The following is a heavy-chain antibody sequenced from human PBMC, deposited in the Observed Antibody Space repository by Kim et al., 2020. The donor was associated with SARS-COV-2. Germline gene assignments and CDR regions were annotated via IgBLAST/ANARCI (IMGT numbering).Heavy chain of an antibody. Sequence: GSTNLNPSLKSRLMMQGDTSKNPFSLKLGSVTAADTTVYYCARDGYSYVDVWGEGTTVIVSS. CDR2: GST. CDR3: ARDGYSYVDV. V-gene: IGHV4-31*02. J-gene: IGHJ6*01. D-gene: IGHD5-18*01.